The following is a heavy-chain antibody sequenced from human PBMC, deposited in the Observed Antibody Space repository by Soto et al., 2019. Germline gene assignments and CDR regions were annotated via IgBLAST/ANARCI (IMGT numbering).Heavy chain of an antibody. CDR3: ARDPAAGYSSGYYYYYGMDV. J-gene: IGHJ6*02. Sequence: SETLSLTCTVSGGSISSYYWSWIRQPPGKGLEWIGYFYYSGSTNYNPSLKSRVTISVDTSKNQFSLKLSSVTAADTAVYYCARDPAAGYSSGYYYYYGMDVWGQGTTVTVSS. CDR2: FYYSGST. CDR1: GGSISSYY. V-gene: IGHV4-59*01. D-gene: IGHD2-15*01.